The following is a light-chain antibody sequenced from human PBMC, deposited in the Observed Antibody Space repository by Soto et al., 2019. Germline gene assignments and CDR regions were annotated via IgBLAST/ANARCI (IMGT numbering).Light chain of an antibody. Sequence: EIVMTQTPDNLSVSRGERAALLCRASQSVSSYLAWYQQKPGQAPRLLIYDASNTATGIPARFSGSGSGTDFTLTISSLEPEDFAVYYCQQRSNWTLTFGGGTKVDIK. CDR3: QQRSNWTLT. V-gene: IGKV3-11*01. CDR2: DAS. CDR1: QSVSSY. J-gene: IGKJ4*01.